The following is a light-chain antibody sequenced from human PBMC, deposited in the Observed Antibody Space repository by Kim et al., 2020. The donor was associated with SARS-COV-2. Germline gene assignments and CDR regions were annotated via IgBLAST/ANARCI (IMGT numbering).Light chain of an antibody. Sequence: SVSPGERATLSCRASQSVSTNLAWYQQKPGQAPRLLIYDASTRATGIPARFSGSGSGTEFTLTISSLQSRDFAMYFCQQYNDWRTFGQGTKVDIK. J-gene: IGKJ1*01. CDR2: DAS. CDR1: QSVSTN. CDR3: QQYNDWRT. V-gene: IGKV3-15*01.